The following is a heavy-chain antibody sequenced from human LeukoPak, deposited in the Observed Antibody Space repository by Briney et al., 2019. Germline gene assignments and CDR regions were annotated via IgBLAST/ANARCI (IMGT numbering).Heavy chain of an antibody. CDR3: ARCRVDYGDSIYHDY. CDR2: ISAYIGNT. J-gene: IGHJ4*02. V-gene: IGHV1-18*01. D-gene: IGHD4-17*01. Sequence: ASVKVSCKASGYTFTSYGISWVRQAPGQGLEWMGWISAYIGNTNYAQKLQGRVTMTTDTSTSTAYMELRSLRSDDTAVNYCARCRVDYGDSIYHDYWGQGTLVTVSS. CDR1: GYTFTSYG.